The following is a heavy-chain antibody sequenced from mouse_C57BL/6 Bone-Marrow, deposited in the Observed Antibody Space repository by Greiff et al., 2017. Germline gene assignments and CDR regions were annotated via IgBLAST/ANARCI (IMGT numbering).Heavy chain of an antibody. Sequence: EVQLVESGGGLVKPGGSLKLSCAASGFTFSDYGMHWVRQALEKGLEWVAYISSGSSTIYYADTVKGRFTISRDNAKNTLFLQMTSLRSEDTAMYYCARDYYGKAFAYWGQGTLVTVSA. D-gene: IGHD2-1*01. CDR3: ARDYYGKAFAY. CDR1: GFTFSDYG. CDR2: ISSGSSTI. J-gene: IGHJ3*01. V-gene: IGHV5-17*01.